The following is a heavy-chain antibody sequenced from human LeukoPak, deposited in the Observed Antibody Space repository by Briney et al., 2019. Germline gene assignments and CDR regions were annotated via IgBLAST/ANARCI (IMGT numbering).Heavy chain of an antibody. CDR1: GFTFSSYG. J-gene: IGHJ4*02. CDR3: ARDTKARNGYMVD. D-gene: IGHD5-24*01. Sequence: PGGSLRLSCAASGFTFSSYGMHWVRQAPGKGPEWMAVIWYDGSNKYYADSVKGRFTISRDNSKNTLYLQMNSLRAEDTAVYYRARDTKARNGYMVDWGQGTLVTVSS. V-gene: IGHV3-33*01. CDR2: IWYDGSNK.